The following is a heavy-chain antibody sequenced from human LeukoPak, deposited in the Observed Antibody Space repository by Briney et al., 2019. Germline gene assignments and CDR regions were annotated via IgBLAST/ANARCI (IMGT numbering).Heavy chain of an antibody. Sequence: SETLSLTCTVSGGSISSSSYYWGWIRQPPGKGLEWIGSMYYSGSTYYNPSLESRVTLSIDTSKKQFSLRLTSVTAADTAVYYCARGGWLKSGDYFGYWGQGTLVTVSS. V-gene: IGHV4-39*07. CDR2: MYYSGST. CDR1: GGSISSSSYY. D-gene: IGHD5-24*01. CDR3: ARGGWLKSGDYFGY. J-gene: IGHJ4*02.